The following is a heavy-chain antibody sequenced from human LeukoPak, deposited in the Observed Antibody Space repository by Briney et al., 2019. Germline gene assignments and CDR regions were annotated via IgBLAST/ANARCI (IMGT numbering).Heavy chain of an antibody. D-gene: IGHD6-19*01. V-gene: IGHV3-23*01. Sequence: PGGSLRLSCAASGFTFSSYAMSWVRQAPGKGLEWVSAISCSGGSTYYADSVKGRFTISRDNSKNTLYLQMNSLRAEDTAVYYCAKSLKKGGWTDAFDIWGQGTMVTVSS. J-gene: IGHJ3*02. CDR3: AKSLKKGGWTDAFDI. CDR1: GFTFSSYA. CDR2: ISCSGGST.